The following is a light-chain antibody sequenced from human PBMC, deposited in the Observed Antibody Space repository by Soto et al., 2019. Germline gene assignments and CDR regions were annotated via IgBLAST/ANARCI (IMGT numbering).Light chain of an antibody. J-gene: IGKJ2*01. Sequence: VVLTQSPGSLSLSPGERATLSCSASQSFGGVDLAWFQQKPGQAPRLLIYGASSRAPGIPDRFSGSGSGTDFTLTISRLESEDFAVYFCQQYGRSPKTFGQGTRLEI. CDR2: GAS. CDR1: QSFGGVD. CDR3: QQYGRSPKT. V-gene: IGKV3-20*01.